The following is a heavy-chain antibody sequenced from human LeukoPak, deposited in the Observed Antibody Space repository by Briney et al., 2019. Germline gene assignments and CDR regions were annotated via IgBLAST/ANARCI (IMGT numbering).Heavy chain of an antibody. CDR2: IKEDGSEK. CDR1: GFNFSNYW. CDR3: ARDHHRRHYDSQARDTFDI. Sequence: PGGSLRLSCAASGFNFSNYWMSWVRQAPGKGLEWVANIKEDGSEKNYVDSVKGRFTISRDNAKKSVYLQMNSLRAEDTAVYYCARDHHRRHYDSQARDTFDIWGQGTMVTVSS. J-gene: IGHJ3*02. D-gene: IGHD3-22*01. V-gene: IGHV3-7*01.